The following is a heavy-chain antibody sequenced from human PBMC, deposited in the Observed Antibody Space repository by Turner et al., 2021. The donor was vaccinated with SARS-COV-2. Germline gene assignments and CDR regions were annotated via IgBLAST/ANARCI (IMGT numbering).Heavy chain of an antibody. CDR1: GFTVSSNY. Sequence: EVQLVESGGGFVQPGGSLRLSCAASGFTVSSNYMSWVRQAPGKGMECVSVIYSGGSTYYADSVKGRFTISRDNSKNTLYLQMNSLRAEDTAVYYCATDLKGGRGPWGQGTLVTVSS. V-gene: IGHV3-66*02. J-gene: IGHJ5*02. D-gene: IGHD1-26*01. CDR3: ATDLKGGRGP. CDR2: IYSGGST.